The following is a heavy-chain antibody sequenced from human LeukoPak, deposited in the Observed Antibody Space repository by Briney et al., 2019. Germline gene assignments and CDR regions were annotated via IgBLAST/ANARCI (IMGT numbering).Heavy chain of an antibody. CDR1: GYTFSDYY. CDR3: ARVTVTTHFDH. D-gene: IGHD4-17*01. J-gene: IGHJ4*02. V-gene: IGHV1-2*04. Sequence: ASVKVSCKTSGYTFSDYYIHWVRQAPGQGLEWMGWINPKNSGTKYAQKFQGWITMTTDTSTSTAYMELTSLRSNDTAVYYCARVTVTTHFDHWGPGTLVTVSS. CDR2: INPKNSGT.